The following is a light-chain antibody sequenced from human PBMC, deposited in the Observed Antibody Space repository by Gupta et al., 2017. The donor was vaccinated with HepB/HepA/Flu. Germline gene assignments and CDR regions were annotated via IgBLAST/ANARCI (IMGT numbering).Light chain of an antibody. CDR2: DTS. V-gene: IGLV7-46*01. CDR1: TGAVTSGHY. Sequence: QAVVTQEPSLTVSPGGTVTLTCGSSTGAVTSGHYPYWFQQKPGQAPRTLIYDTSNKHSWTPARFSGSLLGGKAAPPLSVAQPEEEADDYCLLSYSGAGWLVFGGGTKLTVL. J-gene: IGLJ3*02. CDR3: LLSYSGAGWLV.